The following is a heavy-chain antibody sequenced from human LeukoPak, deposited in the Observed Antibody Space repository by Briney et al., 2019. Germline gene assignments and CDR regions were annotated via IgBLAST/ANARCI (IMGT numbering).Heavy chain of an antibody. J-gene: IGHJ6*03. CDR2: ISWDGGST. D-gene: IGHD6-6*01. CDR1: GFTFDDYA. CDR3: AKAKGIAARLYYMDV. Sequence: GGSLRLSCAASGFTFDDYAMHWVRQAPGKGLEWVSLISWDGGSTYYADSVKGRFTISRDNSKNSLYLQMNSLRAEDTALYYCAKAKGIAARLYYMDVWGKGTRSPSP. V-gene: IGHV3-43D*04.